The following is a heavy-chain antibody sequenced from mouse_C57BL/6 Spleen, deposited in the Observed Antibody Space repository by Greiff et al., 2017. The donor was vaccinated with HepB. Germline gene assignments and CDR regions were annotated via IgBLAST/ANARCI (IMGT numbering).Heavy chain of an antibody. CDR1: GYAFTNYL. CDR3: ARSGLLPFYAMDY. Sequence: VMLVESGAELVRPGTSVKVSCKASGYAFTNYLIEWVKQRPGQGLEWIGVINPGSGGTNYNEKFKGKATLTADKSSSTAYMQLSSLTSEDSAVYFCARSGLLPFYAMDYWGQGTSVTVSS. CDR2: INPGSGGT. J-gene: IGHJ4*01. V-gene: IGHV1-54*01. D-gene: IGHD2-3*01.